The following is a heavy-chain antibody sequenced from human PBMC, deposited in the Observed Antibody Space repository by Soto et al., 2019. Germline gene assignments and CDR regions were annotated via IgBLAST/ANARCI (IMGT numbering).Heavy chain of an antibody. J-gene: IGHJ5*02. V-gene: IGHV6-1*01. D-gene: IGHD6-13*01. CDR2: TFYRSKWYN. CDR1: GDSVSSNIAA. CDR3: ARDLGHSSPSLFDP. Sequence: SQTLSLTCAISGDSVSSNIAAWNWIRQSPSRGLEWLGRTFYRSKWYNDYAVSVKSRITINPDTSKNQFSLQLNSVTPEDTAVYYCARDLGHSSPSLFDPWGQGTLVTVSS.